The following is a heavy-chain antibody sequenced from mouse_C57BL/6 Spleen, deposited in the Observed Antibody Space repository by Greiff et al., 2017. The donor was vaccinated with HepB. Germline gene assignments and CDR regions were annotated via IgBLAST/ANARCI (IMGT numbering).Heavy chain of an antibody. D-gene: IGHD2-2*01. CDR3: ATTMVTTGYFDY. CDR2: IHPNSGST. J-gene: IGHJ2*01. V-gene: IGHV1-64*01. Sequence: QVQLQQPGAELVKPGASVKLSCKASGYTFTSYWMHWVKQRPGQGLEWIGMIHPNSGSTNYNEKFKSKATLTVDKSSSTAYMQLSSLTSEDSAVYYCATTMVTTGYFDYWGQGTTLTVSS. CDR1: GYTFTSYW.